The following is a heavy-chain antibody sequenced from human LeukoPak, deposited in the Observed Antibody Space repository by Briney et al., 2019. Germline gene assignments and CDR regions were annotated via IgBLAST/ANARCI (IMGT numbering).Heavy chain of an antibody. CDR3: AGRSYFDY. Sequence: PGRSLRLSCAASGFTFSSYAMHWVRQAPGKGLEWVAVISYDGSNKYYADSVKGRFTISRDNSKNTRYLQMNSLRAEDTAVYYCAGRSYFDYWGQGTLVTVSS. J-gene: IGHJ4*02. CDR1: GFTFSSYA. V-gene: IGHV3-30-3*01. CDR2: ISYDGSNK.